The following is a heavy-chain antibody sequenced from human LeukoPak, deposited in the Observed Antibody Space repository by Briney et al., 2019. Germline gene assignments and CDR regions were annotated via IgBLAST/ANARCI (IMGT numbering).Heavy chain of an antibody. J-gene: IGHJ4*02. CDR2: FSAYNGNT. CDR3: ARDYPQYRNRGYSGYGTFDY. CDR1: GYIFTDYY. Sequence: ASVKVSCKASGYIFTDYYMHWLRQAPGQGLEWLGWFSAYNGNTNYAQNFQGRVTLTTDTSTSTAYLELTSLRSDDTAVYFCARDYPQYRNRGYSGYGTFDYWGQGTLVTVSS. D-gene: IGHD5-12*01. V-gene: IGHV1-18*04.